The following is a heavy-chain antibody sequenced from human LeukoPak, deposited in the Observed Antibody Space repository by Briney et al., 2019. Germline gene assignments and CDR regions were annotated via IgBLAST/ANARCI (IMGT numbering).Heavy chain of an antibody. V-gene: IGHV3-9*01. CDR2: ISWNSGSI. CDR3: AKVLGDKTVAFDI. CDR1: GFTFSSYA. J-gene: IGHJ3*02. Sequence: PGGSLRLSCAASGFTFSSYAMSWVRQAPGKGLEWVSGISWNSGSIGYADSVKGRFTISRDNAKNSLYLQMNSLRAEDTALYYCAKVLGDKTVAFDIWGQGTMVTVSS.